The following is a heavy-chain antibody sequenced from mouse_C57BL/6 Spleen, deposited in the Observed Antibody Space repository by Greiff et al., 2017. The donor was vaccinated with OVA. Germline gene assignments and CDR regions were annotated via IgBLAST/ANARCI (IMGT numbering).Heavy chain of an antibody. D-gene: IGHD1-1*01. CDR2: IDPSDSYT. V-gene: IGHV1-59*01. CDR3: ARDYYGSSYAAY. Sequence: QVQLKESGAELVRPGTSVKLSCKASGYTFTSYWMHWVKQRPGQGLEWIGVIDPSDSYTNYNQKFKGKATLTVDTSSSTAYMQLSSLTSEDSAVYYCARDYYGSSYAAYWGQGTLVTVSA. J-gene: IGHJ3*01. CDR1: GYTFTSYW.